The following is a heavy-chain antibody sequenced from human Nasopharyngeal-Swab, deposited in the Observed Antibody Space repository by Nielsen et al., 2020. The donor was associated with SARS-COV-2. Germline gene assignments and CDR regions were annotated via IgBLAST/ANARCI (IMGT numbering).Heavy chain of an antibody. D-gene: IGHD3-3*01. CDR2: ISVYNGNT. J-gene: IGHJ3*01. CDR3: SPGYGLNGLDL. V-gene: IGHV1-18*01. CDR1: GYSFTNEG. Sequence: ASVKVSCKASGYSFTNEGITWVRQAPGQGLEWMGWISVYNGNTDYAQKFRGRVTMTTDTSTTTGHMELRRLRSDDTAIYYCSPGYGLNGLDLWGQGTLVTVSS.